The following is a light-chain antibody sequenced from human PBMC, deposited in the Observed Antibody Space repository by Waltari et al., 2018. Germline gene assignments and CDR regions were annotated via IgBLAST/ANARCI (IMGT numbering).Light chain of an antibody. CDR2: DAY. J-gene: IGKJ4*01. CDR3: QKYNSAPLT. CDR1: QDIRNY. Sequence: DIQMTQSPSSLSASVGDRVTITCRASQDIRNYLAWYQQKPGKVHKVLIHDAYTLLSGVPSRFTGSGSGTDFTLTISSLQPEDVATYYCQKYNSAPLTFGGATKVVIK. V-gene: IGKV1-27*01.